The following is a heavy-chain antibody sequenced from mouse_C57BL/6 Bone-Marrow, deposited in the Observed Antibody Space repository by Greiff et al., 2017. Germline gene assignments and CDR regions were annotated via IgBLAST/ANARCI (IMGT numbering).Heavy chain of an antibody. CDR2: IDPSDSYT. CDR3: ARRGKITTVVAHWYFDV. CDR1: GYTFTSYW. V-gene: IGHV1-69*01. D-gene: IGHD1-1*01. J-gene: IGHJ1*03. Sequence: VQLQQSGAELVMPGASVKLSCKASGYTFTSYWMHWVKQRPGQGLEWIGEIDPSDSYTNYNQKFKGKSTLTVDKSSSTAYMQLSSLTSEDSAVYYCARRGKITTVVAHWYFDVWGTGTTVTVSS.